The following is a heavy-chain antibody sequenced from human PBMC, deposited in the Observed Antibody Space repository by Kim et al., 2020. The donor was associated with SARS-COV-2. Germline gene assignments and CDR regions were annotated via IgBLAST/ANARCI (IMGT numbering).Heavy chain of an antibody. V-gene: IGHV3-30*04. CDR3: AREGPAAMSGFFDY. J-gene: IGHJ4*02. Sequence: GGSLRLSCAASGFTFSSYAMHWVRQAPGKGLEWVAVISYVGSNKYYADSVKGRFTISRDNSKNTLYLQMNSLRAEDTAVYYCAREGPAAMSGFFDYWGQGTLVTVSS. D-gene: IGHD2-2*01. CDR1: GFTFSSYA. CDR2: ISYVGSNK.